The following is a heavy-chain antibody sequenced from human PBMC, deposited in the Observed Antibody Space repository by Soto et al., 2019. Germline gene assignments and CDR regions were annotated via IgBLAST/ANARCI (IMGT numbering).Heavy chain of an antibody. J-gene: IGHJ4*02. CDR3: AKDIPDYSATGFDY. D-gene: IGHD4-4*01. CDR2: ISGSGGST. CDR1: GVTLSLYA. Sequence: GGSLRLSCAASGVTLSLYAMSWARQAPGKGLEWVSAISGSGGSTYYADSVKGRFTISRDNSKNTLYPQMNSLRAEDTAVYYCAKDIPDYSATGFDYWGQGTLVTVSS. V-gene: IGHV3-23*01.